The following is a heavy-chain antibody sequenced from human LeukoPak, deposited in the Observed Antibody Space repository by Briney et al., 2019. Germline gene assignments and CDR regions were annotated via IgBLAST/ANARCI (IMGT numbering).Heavy chain of an antibody. CDR3: ARALWSGPVYYGMDV. J-gene: IGHJ6*02. Sequence: GGSLRLSCAASGITSSSYAMTWVRQAPGKGLEWVSSISGNAGSTYYADSMKGRFTISRDNAKNSLYLQMNSLRAEDTAVYYCARALWSGPVYYGMDVWGQGTTVTVSS. CDR2: ISGNAGST. V-gene: IGHV3-23*01. CDR1: GITSSSYA. D-gene: IGHD3-10*01.